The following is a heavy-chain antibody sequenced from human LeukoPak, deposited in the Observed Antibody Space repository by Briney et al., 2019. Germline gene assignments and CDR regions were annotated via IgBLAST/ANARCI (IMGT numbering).Heavy chain of an antibody. CDR2: INPNSGGT. J-gene: IGHJ6*03. Sequence: ASVKVSCKASGYTFTGYYMHWVRQAPGQGLEWMGWINPNSGGTNYAQKFQGRVTMTRDTSISTAYMELSRLRSDDTAVYYCARKARYWGVPAAMTSSWYYMDVWGKGTTVTVSS. D-gene: IGHD2-2*01. V-gene: IGHV1-2*02. CDR1: GYTFTGYY. CDR3: ARKARYWGVPAAMTSSWYYMDV.